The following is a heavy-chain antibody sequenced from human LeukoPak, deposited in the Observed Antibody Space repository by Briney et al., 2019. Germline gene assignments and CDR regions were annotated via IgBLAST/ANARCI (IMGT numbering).Heavy chain of an antibody. V-gene: IGHV4-59*01. CDR3: ARAGGYSGYAGLDY. CDR1: GGSIRSYY. D-gene: IGHD5-12*01. J-gene: IGHJ4*02. Sequence: SETLSLTCTVSGGSIRSYYWSWIRQPPGKGLEWIGYIYYSGSTNYNPSLKSRVTISVDTSKNQFSLKLSSVTAADTAVYYCARAGGYSGYAGLDYWGQGTLVTVSS. CDR2: IYYSGST.